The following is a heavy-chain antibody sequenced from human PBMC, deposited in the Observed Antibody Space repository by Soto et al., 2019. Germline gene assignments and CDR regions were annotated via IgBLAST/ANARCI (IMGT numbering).Heavy chain of an antibody. Sequence: QVQLVQSGAEVKKPGASVKVSCKASGYTFTGYYMHWVRQAPGQGHEWMGWINPNSGGTNYAQKFQGRVTMTRDTAISTAYMELSRLRSDDTAVYYCARDPHYYGDYDYFDYWGQGTLVTVSS. V-gene: IGHV1-2*02. CDR1: GYTFTGYY. CDR3: ARDPHYYGDYDYFDY. D-gene: IGHD4-17*01. J-gene: IGHJ4*02. CDR2: INPNSGGT.